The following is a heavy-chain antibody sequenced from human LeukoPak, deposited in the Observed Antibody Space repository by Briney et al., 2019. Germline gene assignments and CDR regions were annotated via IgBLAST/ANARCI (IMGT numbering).Heavy chain of an antibody. Sequence: GGSLRLSRAASGFTFSNAWMSWVRQAPGKGLEWVGRIKSKTDGGTTDHAAPVKGRFTISRDDSKNTLYLQMNSLKTEDTAVYYCTTGEGFYYDTSVGWFDPWGQGTLVTVSS. CDR2: IKSKTDGGTT. CDR3: TTGEGFYYDTSVGWFDP. D-gene: IGHD3-22*01. J-gene: IGHJ5*02. V-gene: IGHV3-15*01. CDR1: GFTFSNAW.